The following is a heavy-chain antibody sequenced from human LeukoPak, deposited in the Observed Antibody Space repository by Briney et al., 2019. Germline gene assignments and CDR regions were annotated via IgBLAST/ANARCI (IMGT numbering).Heavy chain of an antibody. CDR3: ARLKYYYDSSGYRAEYFQH. CDR1: GGSISSYY. V-gene: IGHV4-59*01. CDR2: IYYSGST. Sequence: ETSETLSLTCTVSGGSISSYYWSWIRQPPGKGLEWIGYIYYSGSTNYNPSLKSRVTISVYTSKNQFSLKLSSVTAADTAVYYCARLKYYYDSSGYRAEYFQHWGQGTLVTVSS. J-gene: IGHJ1*01. D-gene: IGHD3-22*01.